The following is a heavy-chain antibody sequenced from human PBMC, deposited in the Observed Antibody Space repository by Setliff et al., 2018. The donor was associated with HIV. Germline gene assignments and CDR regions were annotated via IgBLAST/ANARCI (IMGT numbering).Heavy chain of an antibody. Sequence: PGGSLRLSFAVSGFTLSDYYMDWVRQAPGKGLEWVGRTRNKANGYITEYGASVQGRFTVSRDNANNLLFLEMNNLRVEDTAVYYCASFFGDYGYWGHGTQVTVSS. CDR3: ASFFGDYGY. J-gene: IGHJ4*01. V-gene: IGHV3-72*01. CDR2: TRNKANGYIT. D-gene: IGHD3-10*01. CDR1: GFTLSDYY.